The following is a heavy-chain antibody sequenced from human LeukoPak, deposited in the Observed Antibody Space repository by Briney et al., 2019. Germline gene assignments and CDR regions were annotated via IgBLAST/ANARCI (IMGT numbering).Heavy chain of an antibody. D-gene: IGHD1-1*01. CDR3: ARGSTTTPYYFDY. CDR2: IYYSGST. Sequence: SETLSLTCAVYGGSFRGYYWSWIRQPPGKGLEWIGNIYYSGSTNYNPSLKSRVTISVDTSKNQFSLKLSSVTAADTAVYYCARGSTTTPYYFDYWGQGTLVTVSS. CDR1: GGSFRGYY. J-gene: IGHJ4*02. V-gene: IGHV4-59*08.